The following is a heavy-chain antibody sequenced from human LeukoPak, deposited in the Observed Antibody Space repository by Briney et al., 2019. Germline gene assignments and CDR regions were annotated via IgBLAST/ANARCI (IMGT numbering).Heavy chain of an antibody. V-gene: IGHV3-48*03. CDR1: GFTFSSYE. CDR3: ARDVISAVATSLDY. Sequence: GGSLRLSCAASGFTFSSYEMNWVRQAPGKGLEWVSYISSSGSTIYYADSVKGRFTISRDNAKNSLYLQMNSLRAVDTAVYYCARDVISAVATSLDYWGQGTLVTVSS. D-gene: IGHD5-24*01. J-gene: IGHJ4*02. CDR2: ISSSGSTI.